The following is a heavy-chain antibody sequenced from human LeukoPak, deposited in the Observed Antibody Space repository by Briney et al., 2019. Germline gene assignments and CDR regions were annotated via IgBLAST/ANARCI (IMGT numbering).Heavy chain of an antibody. CDR1: GGSISSSSYY. CDR2: IYYSGST. CDR3: ARHEGYSYGLLDY. V-gene: IGHV4-39*01. J-gene: IGHJ4*02. Sequence: SETQSLTCTVSGGSISSSSYYWGWIRQPPGKGLEWIGSIYYSGSTYYNPSLKSRVTISVDTSKNQFSLKLSSVTAADTAVYYCARHEGYSYGLLDYWGQGTLVTVSS. D-gene: IGHD5-18*01.